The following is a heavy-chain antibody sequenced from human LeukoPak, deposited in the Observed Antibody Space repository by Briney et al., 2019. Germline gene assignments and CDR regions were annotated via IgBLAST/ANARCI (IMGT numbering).Heavy chain of an antibody. Sequence: GGSLRLSCAASGFTFSSYSMNWVRQAPGKGLEWVSSISSSSSYIYYADSVKGRFTISRDNAKNSLYLQMNSLRAEDTAVYYCARERCQLAQDFDYLLQATQVTLSS. CDR3: ARERCQLAQDFDY. CDR2: ISSSSSYI. J-gene: IGHJ4*02. V-gene: IGHV3-21*01. CDR1: GFTFSSYS. D-gene: IGHD6-6*01.